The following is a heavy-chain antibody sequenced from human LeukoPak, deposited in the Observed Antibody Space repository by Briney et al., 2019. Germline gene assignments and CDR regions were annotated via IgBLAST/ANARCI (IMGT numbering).Heavy chain of an antibody. J-gene: IGHJ3*02. CDR3: AVASGYDYLGGAFDI. CDR1: GGSISSGGYY. V-gene: IGHV4-30-2*01. D-gene: IGHD5-12*01. CDR2: INHSGST. Sequence: SQTLSLTCTVSGGSISSGGYYWSWIRQPPGKGLEWIGEINHSGSTNYNPSLKSRVTISVDTSKNQFSLKLSSVTAADTAVYYCAVASGYDYLGGAFDIWGQGTMVTVSS.